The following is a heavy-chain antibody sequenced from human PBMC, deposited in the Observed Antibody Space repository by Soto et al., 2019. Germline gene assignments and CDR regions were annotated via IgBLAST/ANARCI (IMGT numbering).Heavy chain of an antibody. J-gene: IGHJ5*02. V-gene: IGHV4-30-2*01. D-gene: IGHD2-2*01. Sequence: SATLSLTCAVSGGSISSGGYSGSCILHPPGKGLEWIVYIYHSVSTCYNPSLKSRVTISVDRSRNQFSLKMSSVTAADTAVYYCARVECSRTGCEVGWFEPSGQGTLLTVSS. CDR1: GGSISSGGYS. CDR2: IYHSVST. CDR3: ARVECSRTGCEVGWFEP.